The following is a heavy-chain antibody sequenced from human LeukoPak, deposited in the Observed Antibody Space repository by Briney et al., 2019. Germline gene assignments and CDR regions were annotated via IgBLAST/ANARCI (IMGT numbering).Heavy chain of an antibody. D-gene: IGHD3-22*01. J-gene: IGHJ3*02. CDR3: ARDLSWFGYDSSGYYSDAFDI. Sequence: NAGGSLRLSCAASGFTFSSYSMNWVRQAPGKGLEWVSSISSSSSYIYYADSVKGRFTISRDNAKNSLYLQMNSLRAEDTAVYYCARDLSWFGYDSSGYYSDAFDIWGQGTMVTVSS. V-gene: IGHV3-21*01. CDR1: GFTFSSYS. CDR2: ISSSSSYI.